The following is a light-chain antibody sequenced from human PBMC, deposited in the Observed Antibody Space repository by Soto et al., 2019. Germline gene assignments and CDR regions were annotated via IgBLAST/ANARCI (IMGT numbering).Light chain of an antibody. Sequence: EIVLTQSPGTLSLSPGERATLSCRASQIVSSRLAWYQQKPGQAPRLLIYGASRRATGVPDRFIGSGSGTDFTLTISRLEPEDFAVYYCQHYITSLTTFGQGTKVDIK. J-gene: IGKJ1*01. CDR1: QIVSSR. V-gene: IGKV3-20*01. CDR3: QHYITSLTT. CDR2: GAS.